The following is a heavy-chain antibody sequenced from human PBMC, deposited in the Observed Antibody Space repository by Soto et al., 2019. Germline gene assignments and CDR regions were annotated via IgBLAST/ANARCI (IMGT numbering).Heavy chain of an antibody. V-gene: IGHV5-51*01. CDR3: ARIMDSSVWLYYFDY. D-gene: IGHD6-19*01. J-gene: IGHJ4*02. CDR2: IYPGVSDT. Sequence: GESLKISCKGSGYSFTSYWIGWVRQMPGKGLEWMGIIYPGVSDTRYSPSFQGQVTISADKSISTAYLQWSSLKASDTAMYYCARIMDSSVWLYYFDYWGQGTLVTVSS. CDR1: GYSFTSYW.